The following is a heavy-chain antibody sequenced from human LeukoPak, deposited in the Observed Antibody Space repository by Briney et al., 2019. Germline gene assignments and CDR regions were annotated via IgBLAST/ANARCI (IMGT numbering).Heavy chain of an antibody. CDR1: GGTFSSYA. J-gene: IGHJ4*02. V-gene: IGHV1-69*04. CDR3: ARDLWFGEDKVRDRYDY. D-gene: IGHD3-10*01. Sequence: ASVKLSCKASGGTFSSYAISWVRQAPGPGLEWMGRIIPILGIANYAQKFQGRVTITADKSTSTAYMELSILRSEDTAVYYCARDLWFGEDKVRDRYDYWGQGTLVTVSS. CDR2: IIPILGIA.